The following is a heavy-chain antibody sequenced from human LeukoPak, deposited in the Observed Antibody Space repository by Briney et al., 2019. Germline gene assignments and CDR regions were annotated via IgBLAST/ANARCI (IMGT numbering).Heavy chain of an antibody. CDR2: IKSDGSST. D-gene: IGHD5-18*01. CDR1: GFTFSNYL. V-gene: IGHV3-74*01. Sequence: GGSLRLSCAASGFTFSNYLMHWVRQAPGKGLVWVALIKSDGSSTNYADSVKGCFTISRDHAKNTLHLQMNSLRAEDTAVYYCAKAKTQAMVLPGNYWGQGTLVTVSS. J-gene: IGHJ4*02. CDR3: AKAKTQAMVLPGNY.